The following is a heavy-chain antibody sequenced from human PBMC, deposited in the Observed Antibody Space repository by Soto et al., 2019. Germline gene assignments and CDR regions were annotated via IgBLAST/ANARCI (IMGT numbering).Heavy chain of an antibody. CDR1: GYTFTSYG. CDR2: ISAYNGNT. D-gene: IGHD2-15*01. Sequence: ASVKVSCKASGYTFTSYGISWVRQAPGQGLEWMGWISAYNGNTNYAQKLQGRVTMTTDTSTSTAYMELRSLRSDDTAVYYCARTRILYLDREWNWFDPWGQGTLVTVSS. CDR3: ARTRILYLDREWNWFDP. J-gene: IGHJ5*02. V-gene: IGHV1-18*01.